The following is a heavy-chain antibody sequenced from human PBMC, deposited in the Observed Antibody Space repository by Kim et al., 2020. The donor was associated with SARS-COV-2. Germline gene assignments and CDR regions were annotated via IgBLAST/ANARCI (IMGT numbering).Heavy chain of an antibody. CDR2: ISAYNGNT. V-gene: IGHV1-18*01. J-gene: IGHJ6*02. D-gene: IGHD3-10*01. CDR3: ARSGSGSYFLYPYYYYGMDV. Sequence: ASVKVSCKASGYTFTSYGISWVRQAPGQGLEWMVWISAYNGNTNYAQKLQGRVTMTTDTSTSTAYMELRSLRSDDTAVYYCARSGSGSYFLYPYYYYGMDVWGQGTTVTVSS. CDR1: GYTFTSYG.